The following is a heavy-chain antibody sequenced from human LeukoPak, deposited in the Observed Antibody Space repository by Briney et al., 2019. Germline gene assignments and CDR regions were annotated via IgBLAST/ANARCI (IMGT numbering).Heavy chain of an antibody. V-gene: IGHV3-33*01. D-gene: IGHD3-22*01. CDR1: GFTFSSYG. CDR2: IWYDGSNK. J-gene: IGHJ3*02. CDR3: AREAMIVVVTQKGAFDI. Sequence: GRSLRLSCAASGFTFSSYGMRRVRQAPGKGLEWVAVIWYDGSNKYYADSVKGRFTISRDNSKNTLYLQMNSLRAEDTAVYYCAREAMIVVVTQKGAFDIWGQGTMVTVSS.